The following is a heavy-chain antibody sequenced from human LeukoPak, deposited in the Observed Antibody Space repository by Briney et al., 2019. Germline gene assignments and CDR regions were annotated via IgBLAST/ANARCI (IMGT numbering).Heavy chain of an antibody. J-gene: IGHJ6*02. CDR3: ARHKDSSNWNTPMDV. D-gene: IGHD6-13*01. CDR1: GGSFSGYY. CDR2: INHSGST. V-gene: IGHV4-34*01. Sequence: PSETLSLTCAVYGGSFSGYYWSWIRQPPGKGLEWIGEINHSGSTNYNPSLKSRVTISVDTSKNQFSLKLSSVTAADTAVYYCARHKDSSNWNTPMDVWGQGTTVTVSS.